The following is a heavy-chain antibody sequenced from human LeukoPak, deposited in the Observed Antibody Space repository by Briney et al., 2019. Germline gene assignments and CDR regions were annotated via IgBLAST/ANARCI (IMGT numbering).Heavy chain of an antibody. V-gene: IGHV3-53*01. CDR2: IYSGGST. J-gene: IGHJ4*02. CDR1: GFTVSSNY. D-gene: IGHD1-14*01. CDR3: ARVANPTFDY. Sequence: PGGSLRLSCAASGFTVSSNYMSWVRQAPGKGLEWVSVIYSGGSTYYADSVKGRFTIPRDNSKNTLYLQMNSLRAEDTAVYYCARVANPTFDYWGQGTLVTVSS.